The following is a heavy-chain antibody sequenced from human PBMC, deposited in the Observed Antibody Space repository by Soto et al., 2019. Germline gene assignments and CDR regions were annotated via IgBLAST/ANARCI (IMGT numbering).Heavy chain of an antibody. Sequence: GGSLRLCCAASGFTFSSYGMHWVRQAPGKGLEWVAVISYDGSNKYYADSVKGRFTISRDNSKNTLYLQMNSLRAEDTAVYYCAKDLWELLHYYYGMDVWGQGTTVTVSS. D-gene: IGHD1-26*01. V-gene: IGHV3-30*18. J-gene: IGHJ6*02. CDR3: AKDLWELLHYYYGMDV. CDR2: ISYDGSNK. CDR1: GFTFSSYG.